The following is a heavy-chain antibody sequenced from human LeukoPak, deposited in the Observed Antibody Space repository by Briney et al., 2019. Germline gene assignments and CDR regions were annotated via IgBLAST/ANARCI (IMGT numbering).Heavy chain of an antibody. J-gene: IGHJ5*02. CDR2: INHSGST. CDR1: GGSFSGYY. D-gene: IGHD2-2*01. CDR3: AIHNVVEPAANKKYWFDP. V-gene: IGHV4-34*01. Sequence: SETLSLTCAVYGGSFSGYYWSWVRQPPGKGLEWIGEINHSGSTNYNPSLKSRVTISVDTSKNQFSLKLSSMTAADTAVYYCAIHNVVEPAANKKYWFDPWGQGTLVTVSS.